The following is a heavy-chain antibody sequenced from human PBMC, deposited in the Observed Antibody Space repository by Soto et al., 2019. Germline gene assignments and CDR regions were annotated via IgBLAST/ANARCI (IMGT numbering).Heavy chain of an antibody. D-gene: IGHD2-2*01. V-gene: IGHV3-23*01. Sequence: GGSLTLSCAASGFTFSSYARSWVRQAPGKGLEWVSAISGSGGSTYYADSVKGRFTISRDNSKNTLYLQMNSLRAEDTAVYYCAKDCVRSRRQLLWDWLDPRGEGTLVTLSS. J-gene: IGHJ5*02. CDR1: GFTFSSYA. CDR3: AKDCVRSRRQLLWDWLDP. CDR2: ISGSGGST.